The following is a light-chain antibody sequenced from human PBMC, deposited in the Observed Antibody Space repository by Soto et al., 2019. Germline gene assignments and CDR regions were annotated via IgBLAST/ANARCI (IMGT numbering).Light chain of an antibody. CDR1: QGIGST. CDR2: GAS. J-gene: IGKJ4*01. V-gene: IGKV3-15*01. CDR3: QRNNNWPLT. Sequence: EIVMTQSPATLSVSPGERATLSCRASQGIGSTLAWYQQKPGQTPRLLIYGASTRATGVPARFSGSGSGTEFTLTINSLQSEDFAVYYCQRNNNWPLTFGGGTKVEIK.